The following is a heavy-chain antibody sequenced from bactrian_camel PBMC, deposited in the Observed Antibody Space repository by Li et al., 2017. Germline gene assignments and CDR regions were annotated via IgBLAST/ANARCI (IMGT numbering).Heavy chain of an antibody. D-gene: IGHD6*01. J-gene: IGHJ4*01. CDR1: RWIWMNRC. CDR2: IDSGGYT. Sequence: QLVESGGGSVQAGGSLRLSCVVSRWIWMNRCMGWFRQAPGKEREGIASIDSGGYTNYAGSVKGRSTISADDSNYTMYLQMNNLQPEDTAMYICSADKDGGSCGFGVFGQGTQVTVS. V-gene: IGHV3S53*01.